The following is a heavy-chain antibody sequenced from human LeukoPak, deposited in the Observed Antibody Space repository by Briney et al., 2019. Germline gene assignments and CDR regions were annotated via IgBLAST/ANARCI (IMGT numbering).Heavy chain of an antibody. D-gene: IGHD3-3*01. CDR1: GGSISRYY. Sequence: PPETLSLTCTVSGGSISRYYWSWIRQPPGTGLEWIGYIYYTGRADYNPSPKSRVSMSVDTSKNQFSLRVNSMTAADTAVYYCARGDFWSGAPTDWGQGTLVTVSS. CDR2: IYYTGRA. J-gene: IGHJ4*02. CDR3: ARGDFWSGAPTD. V-gene: IGHV4-59*01.